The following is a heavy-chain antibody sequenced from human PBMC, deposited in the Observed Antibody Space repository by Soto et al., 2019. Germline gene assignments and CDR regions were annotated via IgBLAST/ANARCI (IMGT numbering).Heavy chain of an antibody. CDR2: INPVDSDT. J-gene: IGHJ4*02. V-gene: IGHV5-51*01. CDR1: AYSFTSFW. CDR3: ARGFFRTPSTPNLDD. Sequence: GESLKIPCQGFAYSFTSFWIGWVRQMPGKGLEWMGIINPVDSDTRYSPSFQGQVTISVDKSITTAYLQWSSLKASDTAMYYCARGFFRTPSTPNLDDWGLGALVTVSS. D-gene: IGHD3-3*01.